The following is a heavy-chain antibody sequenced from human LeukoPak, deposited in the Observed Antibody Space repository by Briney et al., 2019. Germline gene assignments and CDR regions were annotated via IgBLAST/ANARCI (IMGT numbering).Heavy chain of an antibody. D-gene: IGHD3-3*01. CDR1: GGTFSSYT. J-gene: IGHJ3*02. CDR2: IIPILGIA. Sequence: SVKVSCKASGGTFSSYTISWVRQAPGQGLEGMGRIIPILGIANYAQKFQGRVTITADKSTSTAYMELSSLRSEDTAVYYCARDPPAYYDFWSGYRRSPDAFDIWGQGTMVTVSS. V-gene: IGHV1-69*04. CDR3: ARDPPAYYDFWSGYRRSPDAFDI.